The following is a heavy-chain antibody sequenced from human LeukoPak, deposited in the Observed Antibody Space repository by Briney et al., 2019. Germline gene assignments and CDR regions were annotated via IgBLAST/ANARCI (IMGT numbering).Heavy chain of an antibody. CDR2: INWNGGST. J-gene: IGHJ5*02. D-gene: IGHD6-19*01. CDR1: GFTFSSYG. Sequence: PGGSLRLSCAASGFTFSSYGMSWVRQAPGKGLEWVSGINWNGGSTGYADSVKGRFTISRDNAKNSLYLQMNSLRAEDTALYYCARAGAVAQGRNNWFDPWGQGTLVTVSS. V-gene: IGHV3-20*04. CDR3: ARAGAVAQGRNNWFDP.